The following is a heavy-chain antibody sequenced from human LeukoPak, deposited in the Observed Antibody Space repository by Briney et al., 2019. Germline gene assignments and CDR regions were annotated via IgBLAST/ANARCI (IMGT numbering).Heavy chain of an antibody. CDR1: GGSISSSNYY. CDR2: IYYSGRT. V-gene: IGHV4-39*07. CDR3: ARGYNKFDY. Sequence: NASETLSLTCTVSGGSISSSNYYWGWVRQPPGKGLEWIGRIYYSGRTYYNPSLESRVTISVDTSKNQFSLKLSSVTAADTAVYYCARGYNKFDYWGQGTLVTVSS. J-gene: IGHJ4*02. D-gene: IGHD5-24*01.